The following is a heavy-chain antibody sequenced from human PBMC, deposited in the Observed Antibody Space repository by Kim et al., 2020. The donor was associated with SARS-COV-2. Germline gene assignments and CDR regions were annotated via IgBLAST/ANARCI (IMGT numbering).Heavy chain of an antibody. CDR2: T. V-gene: IGHV1-8*01. CDR3: ARGPRRIAVAV. J-gene: IGHJ4*02. Sequence: TGYAKKCQGRVTMTRDTSISTAYMELSSLRSEDTAVYYCARGPRRIAVAVWGQGTLVTVSS. D-gene: IGHD6-19*01.